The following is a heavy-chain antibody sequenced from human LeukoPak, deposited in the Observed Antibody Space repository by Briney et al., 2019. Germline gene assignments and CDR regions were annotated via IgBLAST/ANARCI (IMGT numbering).Heavy chain of an antibody. CDR2: ISGSGGTT. J-gene: IGHJ4*02. CDR3: AKRGVVIRVILVGFHREAYYFDS. Sequence: GGSLRLSCAVSGITLSNYGMSWIRQAPGKGLEWVAGISGSGGTTNYADSVKGRFTISRDNPKNTLYLQMNSLRAEDTAVYFCAKRGVVIRVILVGFHREAYYFDSWGQGALVTVSS. CDR1: GITLSNYG. V-gene: IGHV3-23*01. D-gene: IGHD3-22*01.